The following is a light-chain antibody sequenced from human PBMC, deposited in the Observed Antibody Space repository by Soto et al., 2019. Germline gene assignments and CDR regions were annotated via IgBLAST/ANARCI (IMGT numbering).Light chain of an antibody. J-gene: IGLJ7*01. CDR2: DTS. CDR3: LLSYSGGAV. Sequence: QAVVTQEPSLTVSPGGTVTLTCGSSTGSVTSGHFPYWFQQKPGPAPRTLIYDTSNKHSWTPARFSGSLLGGKAALTLSGAQPEYEAEYYCLLSYSGGAVFGGGTQLTVL. CDR1: TGSVTSGHF. V-gene: IGLV7-46*01.